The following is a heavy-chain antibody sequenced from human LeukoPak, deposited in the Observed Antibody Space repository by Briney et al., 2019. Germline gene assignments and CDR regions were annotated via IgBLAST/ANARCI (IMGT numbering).Heavy chain of an antibody. CDR2: INPSGGST. V-gene: IGHV1-46*01. J-gene: IGHJ4*02. D-gene: IGHD3-22*01. Sequence: GASVKVSCKASGYTFTSYYMHWVRQAPGQGLEWMGIINPSGGSTSYAQKFQGRVTMTRDMSTSTVYMELSSLRSEDTAVYYCARDLYYDSSGYYSPLGYWGQGTLVTVSS. CDR1: GYTFTSYY. CDR3: ARDLYYDSSGYYSPLGY.